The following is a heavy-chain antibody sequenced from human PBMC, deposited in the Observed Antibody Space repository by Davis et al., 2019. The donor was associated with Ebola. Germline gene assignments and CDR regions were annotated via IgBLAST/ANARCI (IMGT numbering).Heavy chain of an antibody. Sequence: MPSETLSLTCAVYGGSFGGYYWSWIRQPPGKGLEWIGEINHSGSTNYNPSLKSRVTISVDTSKNQFSLKLSSVTAADTAVYYCARMQLWLTGGMDVWGKGTTVTVSS. CDR1: GGSFGGYY. J-gene: IGHJ6*04. V-gene: IGHV4-34*01. CDR2: INHSGST. D-gene: IGHD5-18*01. CDR3: ARMQLWLTGGMDV.